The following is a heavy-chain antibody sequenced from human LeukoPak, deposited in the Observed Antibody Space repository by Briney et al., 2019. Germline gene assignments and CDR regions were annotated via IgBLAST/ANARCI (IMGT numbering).Heavy chain of an antibody. CDR1: GGSISSYY. V-gene: IGHV4-59*01. CDR2: IYYSGST. CDR3: ARGPSDSDVDY. Sequence: KTSETLSLTCTVSGGSISSYYWSWIRQPPGKGLEWIGYIYYSGSTNYNPSLKSRVTISVDTSKNQFSLKLSSVTAADTAVYYCARGPSDSDVDYWGQGTLVTVSS. J-gene: IGHJ4*02.